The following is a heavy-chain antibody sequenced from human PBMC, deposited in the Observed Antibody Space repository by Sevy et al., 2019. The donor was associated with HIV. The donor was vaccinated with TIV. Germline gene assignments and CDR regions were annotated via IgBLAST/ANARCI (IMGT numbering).Heavy chain of an antibody. V-gene: IGHV3-53*01. D-gene: IGHD4-17*01. CDR3: ARMSGDYTGSDFDY. CDR2: IYSGGST. Sequence: GGSLRLSCEASGFTVSSNYMSWVRQAPGKGLEWVSVIYSGGSTYYADSVKGRFTISRDNSKNTLYLQMNSLRAEDTAVYYCARMSGDYTGSDFDYWGQGTLVTVSS. J-gene: IGHJ4*02. CDR1: GFTVSSNY.